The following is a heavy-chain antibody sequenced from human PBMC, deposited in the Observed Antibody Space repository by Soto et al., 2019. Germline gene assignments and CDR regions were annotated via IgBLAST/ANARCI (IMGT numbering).Heavy chain of an antibody. V-gene: IGHV4-59*08. CDR3: ASSYSSSSSGYFDY. Sequence: SETLSLTCTVSGGSISSYYWSWIRQPPGKGLEWIGYIYYSGSTNYNPSLKSRVTISVDTSKNQFSLKLSSVTAADTAVYYCASSYSSSSSGYFDYWGQGTLVTVSS. CDR1: GGSISSYY. CDR2: IYYSGST. D-gene: IGHD6-6*01. J-gene: IGHJ4*02.